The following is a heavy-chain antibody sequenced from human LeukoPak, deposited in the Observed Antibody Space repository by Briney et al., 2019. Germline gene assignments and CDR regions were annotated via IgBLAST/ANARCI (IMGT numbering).Heavy chain of an antibody. Sequence: GGSLRLSCAASGFTFSSYAMSWVRQAPGQGLEWVSALSGSGDNTYYANSVKGRFTISRDNSKNTLYLQMDSLRAEDTALYYCAKPDSSTWYGRGFDFWGQGTLVTVSS. J-gene: IGHJ4*02. CDR3: AKPDSSTWYGRGFDF. CDR2: LSGSGDNT. D-gene: IGHD6-13*01. V-gene: IGHV3-23*01. CDR1: GFTFSSYA.